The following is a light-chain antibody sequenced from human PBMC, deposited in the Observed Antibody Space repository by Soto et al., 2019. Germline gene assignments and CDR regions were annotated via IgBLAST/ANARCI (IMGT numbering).Light chain of an antibody. CDR1: SGDAGGHNF. J-gene: IGLJ3*02. Sequence: QSALTQPPSASGSPGQSVTISCTGTSGDAGGHNFVSWYQFHPGKAPKLIIYEVSKRPSGVPNRFSGSKSDNTASLTVSGLQAEDEADYFCSSYAGTNKVFGGGTKLTVL. V-gene: IGLV2-8*01. CDR3: SSYAGTNKV. CDR2: EVS.